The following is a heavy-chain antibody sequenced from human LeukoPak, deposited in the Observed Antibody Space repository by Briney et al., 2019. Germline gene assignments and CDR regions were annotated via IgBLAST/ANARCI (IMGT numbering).Heavy chain of an antibody. D-gene: IGHD6-13*01. CDR3: ARLTPAAGRLYFVG. V-gene: IGHV3-53*01. J-gene: IGHJ4*02. CDR2: LYNTGNT. CDR1: GFTVNSNY. Sequence: TGGSLTLSCAASGFTVNSNYLSWVRQAPGKGLEWVSTLYNTGNTYYANSVKGRFSISRDNSKNTLFLQMNSLRAEDTAVHYCARLTPAAGRLYFVGWGPGTLVTVPS.